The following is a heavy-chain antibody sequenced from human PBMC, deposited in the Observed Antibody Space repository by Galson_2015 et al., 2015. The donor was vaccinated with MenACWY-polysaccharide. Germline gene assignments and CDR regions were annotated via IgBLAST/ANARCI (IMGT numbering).Heavy chain of an antibody. D-gene: IGHD5-18*01. J-gene: IGHJ4*02. V-gene: IGHV4-59*01. Sequence: VSGGSLPAYYWAWIRQPPGPGLEWSGCIYYSGSTKYSPSHSSRVTISVDTSNNQFSLKLSSVTAADAAVYYCARSPGGYSSGGQMDSWGQGSLVTVSS. CDR3: ARSPGGYSSGGQMDS. CDR2: IYYSGST. CDR1: GGSLPAYY.